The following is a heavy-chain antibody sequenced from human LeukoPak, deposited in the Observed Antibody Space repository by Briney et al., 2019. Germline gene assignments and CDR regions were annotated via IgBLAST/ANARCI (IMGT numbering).Heavy chain of an antibody. Sequence: ASVKVSCKVSGYTLTELSMHWVRQATGKGLGWMGGFDPEDGESVYAQKFQGRVTMTEDTSTDTAYMELSSLRSEDTAVYYCATALSNPFYDSSGYYYAYFQHWGQGTLVTVSS. D-gene: IGHD3-22*01. CDR2: FDPEDGES. V-gene: IGHV1-24*01. J-gene: IGHJ1*01. CDR1: GYTLTELS. CDR3: ATALSNPFYDSSGYYYAYFQH.